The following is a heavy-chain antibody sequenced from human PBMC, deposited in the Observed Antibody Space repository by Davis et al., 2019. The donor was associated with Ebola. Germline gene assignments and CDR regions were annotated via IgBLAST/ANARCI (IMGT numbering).Heavy chain of an antibody. CDR2: INHSGST. CDR1: GGSFSGYY. V-gene: IGHV4-34*01. J-gene: IGHJ4*02. Sequence: SETLSLTCAVYGGSFSGYYWSWIRQPPGKGLEWIGEINHSGSTNYNPSLKSRVTISVDTSKNQFSLKLSSVTAADTAVYYCARGYSAVAGFDTLIDYWGQGTLVTVSS. CDR3: ARGYSAVAGFDTLIDY. D-gene: IGHD6-19*01.